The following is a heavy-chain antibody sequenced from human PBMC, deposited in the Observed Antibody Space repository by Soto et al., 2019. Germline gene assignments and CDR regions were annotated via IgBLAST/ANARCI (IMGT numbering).Heavy chain of an antibody. D-gene: IGHD6-6*01. J-gene: IGHJ6*02. CDR2: IYYNGET. CDR3: ARAVIAARLGGYYYYYYGMDV. CDR1: GVSIRASSYY. V-gene: IGHV4-39*07. Sequence: PSETLSLTCTVSGVSIRASSYYWGWIRQPPGKGLEWIGTIYYNGETFYHPSLKSRITMSIHTSKNQFSLKLSSVTAADTAVYYCARAVIAARLGGYYYYYYGMDVWGQGTTVTVSS.